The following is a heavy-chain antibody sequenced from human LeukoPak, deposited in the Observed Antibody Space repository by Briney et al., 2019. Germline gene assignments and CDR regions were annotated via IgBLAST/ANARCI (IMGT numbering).Heavy chain of an antibody. J-gene: IGHJ4*02. D-gene: IGHD3-10*01. V-gene: IGHV1-18*01. Sequence: GASVKVSCKASVYTFTSYGISWVRQAPGQGLEWMGWISAYNGNTNYAQKLQGRVTMTTDTSTSTAYMELRSLRSDDTAVYYCARKDYGSGSYYYFDYWGQGTLVTVSS. CDR3: ARKDYGSGSYYYFDY. CDR1: VYTFTSYG. CDR2: ISAYNGNT.